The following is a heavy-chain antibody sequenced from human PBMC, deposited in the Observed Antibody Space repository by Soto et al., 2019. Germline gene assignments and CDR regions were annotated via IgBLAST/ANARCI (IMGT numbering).Heavy chain of an antibody. CDR1: GGSVSSGSYY. Sequence: QVQLQESGPGLVKPSETLSLTCTVSGGSVSSGSYYWSWIRQPPGKGLEWIGYIYYSGSTNYNPSLKSRVTISVDTSKNQFSLKLSSVTAADTAVYYCARGDYDSSGYYFDYWGQGTLVTVSS. J-gene: IGHJ4*02. CDR2: IYYSGST. D-gene: IGHD3-22*01. CDR3: ARGDYDSSGYYFDY. V-gene: IGHV4-61*01.